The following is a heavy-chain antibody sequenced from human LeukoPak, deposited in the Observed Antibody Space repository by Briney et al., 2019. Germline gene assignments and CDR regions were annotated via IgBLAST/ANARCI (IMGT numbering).Heavy chain of an antibody. J-gene: IGHJ4*02. CDR3: TTVGLSGYYDSRGYYYFDY. Sequence: AGGSLRLSCAASGFTFSNAWMSWVRQAPGKGLEGIGRIKKKSDGWTTDYAAPMKGRFNISRDDSKNTLYLQMNSLTTEDTAVYYCTTVGLSGYYDSRGYYYFDYWGQGTLVTVSS. CDR2: IKKKSDGWTT. V-gene: IGHV3-15*01. D-gene: IGHD3-22*01. CDR1: GFTFSNAW.